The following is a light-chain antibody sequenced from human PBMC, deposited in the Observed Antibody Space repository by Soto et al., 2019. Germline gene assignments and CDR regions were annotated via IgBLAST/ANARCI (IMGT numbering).Light chain of an antibody. CDR3: QQYNNWPRT. Sequence: EIVMTQSPATLSVSPGERATLSCRASQSVNSNLAWYQQKPGQAPRLLIYRASTRATGIPARFSGSGSGTDFTLTISGLQSEDFAVYYCQQYNNWPRTFGQETKVEIK. J-gene: IGKJ1*01. CDR2: RAS. V-gene: IGKV3-15*01. CDR1: QSVNSN.